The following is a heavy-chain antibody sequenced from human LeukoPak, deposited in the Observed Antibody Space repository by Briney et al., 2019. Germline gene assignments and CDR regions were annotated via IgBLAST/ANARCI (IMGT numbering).Heavy chain of an antibody. CDR1: GFTFSRYA. CDR3: AKDWAWGIVGSKYAFDI. D-gene: IGHD1-26*01. CDR2: ISYDGSNK. J-gene: IGHJ3*02. V-gene: IGHV3-30*04. Sequence: PGGSLRLSCAASGFTFSRYAMHWVRQAPGRGLEWVAIISYDGSNKYYADSVKGRFTISRDNSKNTLYLQMNSLRSDDTAVYYCAKDWAWGIVGSKYAFDIWGQGTMVTVSS.